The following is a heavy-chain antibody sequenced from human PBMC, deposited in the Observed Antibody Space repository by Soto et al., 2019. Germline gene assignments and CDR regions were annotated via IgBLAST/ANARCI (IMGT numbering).Heavy chain of an antibody. D-gene: IGHD3-22*01. V-gene: IGHV4-59*01. Sequence: KPSETLSLTCTVSAGSITTSYWSWIRQPLGKALEWIGYISYRGSTNYNPSLKSRLTISIDTSKSQISLKLTSMTTADTAVYYCASSGIVGREVNTWFDPWGQGTLVTSPQ. CDR1: AGSITTSY. J-gene: IGHJ5*02. CDR2: ISYRGST. CDR3: ASSGIVGREVNTWFDP.